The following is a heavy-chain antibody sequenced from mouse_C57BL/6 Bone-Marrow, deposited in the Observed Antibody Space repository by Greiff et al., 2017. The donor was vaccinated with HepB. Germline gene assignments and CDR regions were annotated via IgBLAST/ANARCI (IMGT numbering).Heavy chain of an antibody. Sequence: EVQGVESGGGLVKPGGSLKLSCAASGFTFSDYGIHWVRQAPEKGLEWVAYISSGSSTIYYADTVKGRFTISRDNAKNTLFLQMTSLRSEDTAMYYCARQNWDVSDYWGQGTTLTVSS. CDR2: ISSGSSTI. D-gene: IGHD4-1*01. V-gene: IGHV5-17*01. CDR3: ARQNWDVSDY. CDR1: GFTFSDYG. J-gene: IGHJ2*01.